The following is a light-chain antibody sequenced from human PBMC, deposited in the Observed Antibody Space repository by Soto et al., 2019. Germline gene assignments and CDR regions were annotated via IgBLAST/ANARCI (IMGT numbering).Light chain of an antibody. CDR3: SSYAGSNNSAV. V-gene: IGLV2-8*01. J-gene: IGLJ1*01. CDR1: SSDVGGYNY. Sequence: QSAMTKPPSASGSPGQSVTISCTGTSSDVGGYNYVSWYQQHPGKAPKLMIYEVSKRPSGVPDRFSGSKSANTASLTVSGLLNEDEADYYCSSYAGSNNSAVYGTGNKVTVL. CDR2: EVS.